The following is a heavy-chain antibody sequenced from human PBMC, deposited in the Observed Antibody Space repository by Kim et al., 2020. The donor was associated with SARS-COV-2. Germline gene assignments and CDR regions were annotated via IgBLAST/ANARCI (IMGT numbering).Heavy chain of an antibody. V-gene: IGHV1-2*02. CDR3: ARETVEPNSDYFDY. D-gene: IGHD1-1*01. J-gene: IGHJ4*02. CDR1: GYTFTGYY. Sequence: ASVKVSCKASGYTFTGYYMHWVRQAPGQGLEWMGWINPNSGGTNYAQKFQGRVTMTRDTSISTAYMELSRLRSDDTAVYYCARETVEPNSDYFDYWGQGTLVPVSS. CDR2: INPNSGGT.